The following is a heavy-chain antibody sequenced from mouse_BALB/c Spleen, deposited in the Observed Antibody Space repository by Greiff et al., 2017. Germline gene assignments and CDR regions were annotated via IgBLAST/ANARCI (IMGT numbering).Heavy chain of an antibody. CDR1: GYTFSSYW. CDR3: ARTVSSVYAMDY. Sequence: VKLVESGAELMKPGASVKISCKATGYTFSSYWIEWVKQRPGHGLEWIGEILPGSGSTNYNEKFKGKATFTADTSSNTAYMQLSSLTSEDSAVYYCARTVSSVYAMDYWGQGTSVTVSS. V-gene: IGHV1-9*01. D-gene: IGHD2-10*02. CDR2: ILPGSGST. J-gene: IGHJ4*01.